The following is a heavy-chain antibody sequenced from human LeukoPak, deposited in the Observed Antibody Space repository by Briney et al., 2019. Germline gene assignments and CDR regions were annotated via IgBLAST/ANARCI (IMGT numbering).Heavy chain of an antibody. D-gene: IGHD3-22*01. CDR2: IIPIFGTA. J-gene: IGHJ4*02. Sequence: SVKVSCKASGGTFSSYAISWVRQAPGQGLEWMGGIIPIFGTANYAQKFQGRVTITADESTSTAYMELSSLRSEDTAVYHCARNYYDSSGCPYWGQGTLVTISS. CDR3: ARNYYDSSGCPY. CDR1: GGTFSSYA. V-gene: IGHV1-69*13.